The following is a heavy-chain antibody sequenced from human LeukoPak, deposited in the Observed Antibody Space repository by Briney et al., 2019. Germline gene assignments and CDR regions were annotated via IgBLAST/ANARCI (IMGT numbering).Heavy chain of an antibody. V-gene: IGHV4-59*08. J-gene: IGHJ4*02. Sequence: PSETLSLTCTVSGGSIISYYWSWIRQPPGKGLEWIGYIYYSGSTNYNSSLESRVTISLDTSKNQFSLRLSSVTAADTAVYYCARSLSVPKGLHDFWGQGTLVTVST. CDR2: IYYSGST. D-gene: IGHD4-11*01. CDR1: GGSIISYY. CDR3: ARSLSVPKGLHDF.